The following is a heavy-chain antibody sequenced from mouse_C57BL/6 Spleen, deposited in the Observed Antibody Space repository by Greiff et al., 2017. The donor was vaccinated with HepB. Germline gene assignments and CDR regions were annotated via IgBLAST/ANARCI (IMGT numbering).Heavy chain of an antibody. CDR2: INPSTGGT. CDR3: ANSLWSHAMDY. D-gene: IGHD1-1*02. CDR1: GYSFTGYY. V-gene: IGHV1-42*01. J-gene: IGHJ4*01. Sequence: EVQLQQSGPELVKPGASVKISCKASGYSFTGYYMNWVKQSPEKSLEWIGEINPSTGGTTYNQKFKAKATLTVYKSSSTAYMQLKSLTSEDSAVYYCANSLWSHAMDYWGQGTSVTVSS.